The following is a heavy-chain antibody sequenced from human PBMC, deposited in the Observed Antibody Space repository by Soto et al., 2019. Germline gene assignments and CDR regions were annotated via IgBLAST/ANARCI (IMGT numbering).Heavy chain of an antibody. CDR3: AREDGYNPFDI. V-gene: IGHV3-33*01. Sequence: GGYLRLSCAASGFTFSSYGMHWVRQAPGKGLEWVAVIWYDGSNKYYADSVKGRFTISRDNSKNTLYLQMNSLRAEDTAVYYCAREDGYNPFDISGQGTMVTVSS. CDR1: GFTFSSYG. D-gene: IGHD5-12*01. J-gene: IGHJ3*02. CDR2: IWYDGSNK.